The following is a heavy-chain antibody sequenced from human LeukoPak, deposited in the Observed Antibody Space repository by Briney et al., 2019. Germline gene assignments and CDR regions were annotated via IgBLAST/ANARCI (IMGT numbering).Heavy chain of an antibody. J-gene: IGHJ4*02. D-gene: IGHD2-2*01. CDR3: ARGGLGYCSSTSCAFDY. CDR2: IYHSGST. V-gene: IGHV4-38-2*02. CDR1: GYSISSGYH. Sequence: SETLSLTCTVSGYSISSGYHWGWIRQPPGKGLEWIGGIYHSGSTYYNPSLKSRVTISVDTSKNQFSLKLSFVTAADTAVYYCARGGLGYCSSTSCAFDYWGQGTLVTVSS.